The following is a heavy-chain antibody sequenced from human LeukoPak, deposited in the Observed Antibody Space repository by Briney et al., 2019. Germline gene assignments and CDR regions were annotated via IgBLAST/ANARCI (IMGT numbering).Heavy chain of an antibody. CDR3: ARRAVTTTYPYGMDV. CDR2: IYTSGST. CDR1: GGSISSGSYF. V-gene: IGHV4-61*09. J-gene: IGHJ6*02. Sequence: SQTLSLTCTVSGGSISSGSYFWSWIRQPAGKGLEWIGHIYTSGSTTYNPSLKSRLTISVDTSKNQFSLKLSSVTAADTAVYYCARRAVTTTYPYGMDVWGQGTTVTVSS. D-gene: IGHD4-17*01.